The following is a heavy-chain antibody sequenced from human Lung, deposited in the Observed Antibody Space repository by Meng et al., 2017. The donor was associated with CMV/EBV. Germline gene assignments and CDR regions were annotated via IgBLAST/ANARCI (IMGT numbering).Heavy chain of an antibody. Sequence: SCAASGFTFSSFAMSWVHQAPGKGLEWVSAITGSGGSTYYADSVRGRFTISRDNSKNTLYLQLNSLRAEDTAVYYCAKAFSSSWYREYYDYWGQGXLVTVSS. J-gene: IGHJ4*02. V-gene: IGHV3-23*01. CDR2: ITGSGGST. D-gene: IGHD6-13*01. CDR1: GFTFSSFA. CDR3: AKAFSSSWYREYYDY.